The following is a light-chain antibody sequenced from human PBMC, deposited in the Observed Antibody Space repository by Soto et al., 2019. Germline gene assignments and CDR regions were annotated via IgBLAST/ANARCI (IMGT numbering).Light chain of an antibody. J-gene: IGKJ1*01. V-gene: IGKV1-5*03. CDR1: QSISSW. CDR2: KAS. Sequence: DIQMTQSPSTLSASVGDRVTITCRASQSISSWLAWYQQKPGKAPKLLIYKASSLESGVPSRFSGSGSGTEFTLTISSLQPYDFATYYCQQYNSYSRTFGQGPKVEIK. CDR3: QQYNSYSRT.